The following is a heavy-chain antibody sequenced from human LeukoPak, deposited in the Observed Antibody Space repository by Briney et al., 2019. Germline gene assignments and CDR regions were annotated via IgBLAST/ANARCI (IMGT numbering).Heavy chain of an antibody. CDR1: GFTFSSYG. V-gene: IGHV3-23*01. J-gene: IGHJ6*04. D-gene: IGHD3-10*02. CDR2: ISGSGGST. CDR3: AELGITMIGGV. Sequence: GGSLRLSCAASGFTFSSYGLSWVRQAPGKGLEWVSAISGSGGSTYYADSVKGRFTISRDNAKNSLCLQMNSLRAEDTAVYYCAELGITMIGGVWGKGTTVTISS.